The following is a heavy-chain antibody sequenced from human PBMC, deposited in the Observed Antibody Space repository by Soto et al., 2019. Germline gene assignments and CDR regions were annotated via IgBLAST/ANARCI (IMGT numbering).Heavy chain of an antibody. Sequence: PSETLSLTCTVSGGSISSGGYYWSWIRQHPGKGLEWIGYIYYSGSTYYNPSLKSRVTISVDTSKNQFSLKLSSVTAADTAVYYCARLDTVTSDFDYWGQGTLVTV. D-gene: IGHD4-17*01. CDR2: IYYSGST. CDR3: ARLDTVTSDFDY. CDR1: GGSISSGGYY. V-gene: IGHV4-31*03. J-gene: IGHJ4*02.